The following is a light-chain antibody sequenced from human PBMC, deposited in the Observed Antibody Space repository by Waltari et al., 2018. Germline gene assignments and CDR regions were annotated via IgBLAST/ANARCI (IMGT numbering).Light chain of an antibody. V-gene: IGKV1-39*01. CDR1: QSISSY. CDR3: QQSYSTPQA. Sequence: DIQMTQSPSSLSASVGDRVTITCRASQSISSYVNWYQQKPGKAPKLLIYAASSLQSGVPSRFSGSGSGTDFTLTISSLQPEDFATYYCQQSYSTPQAFGGGTKVEIK. CDR2: AAS. J-gene: IGKJ4*01.